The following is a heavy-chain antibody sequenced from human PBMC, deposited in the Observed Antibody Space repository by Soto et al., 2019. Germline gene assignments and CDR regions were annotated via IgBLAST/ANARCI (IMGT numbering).Heavy chain of an antibody. CDR1: GDSISSGGYY. J-gene: IGHJ5*02. V-gene: IGHV4-39*01. CDR2: IYYSGSP. CDR3: ASLHRGYAFDPAS. Sequence: SETLSLTCSVSGDSISSGGYYWAWIRQPPGKGLEWIATIYYSGSPYYNPSLKSRVVISVDTSRNQFSLKLSSVTAADTAIYFCASLHRGYAFDPASWRQGPPAPVTS. D-gene: IGHD1-1*01.